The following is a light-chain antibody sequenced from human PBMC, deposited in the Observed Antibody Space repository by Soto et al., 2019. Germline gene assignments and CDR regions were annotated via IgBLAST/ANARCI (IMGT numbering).Light chain of an antibody. Sequence: QSALTQPASVSGSPGQSITISCTGTSSDIGYYDYVSWYQHHSGKAPKLIIYEVNSRPSGVSNRFSGSKSVNTASLTISGLQAEDEADYFCSSHSSSSAYSVFGTGTKLTVL. CDR3: SSHSSSSAYSV. J-gene: IGLJ1*01. V-gene: IGLV2-14*01. CDR2: EVN. CDR1: SSDIGYYDY.